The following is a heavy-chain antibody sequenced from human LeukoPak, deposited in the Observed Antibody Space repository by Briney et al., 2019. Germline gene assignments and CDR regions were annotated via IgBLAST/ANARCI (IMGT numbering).Heavy chain of an antibody. D-gene: IGHD6-19*01. J-gene: IGHJ4*02. CDR3: ARPVRCSATTCTGPFDY. CDR1: GGSFSDYY. CDR2: INHFGRT. V-gene: IGHV4-34*01. Sequence: SETLSLTCAVYGGSFSDYYWSWIRQPPGKGLEWIGGINHFGRTNYNPSLKSRVTISVDTSKNQFSLKLSSVTAPDTAVYYCARPVRCSATTCTGPFDYWGQGTLVTVSS.